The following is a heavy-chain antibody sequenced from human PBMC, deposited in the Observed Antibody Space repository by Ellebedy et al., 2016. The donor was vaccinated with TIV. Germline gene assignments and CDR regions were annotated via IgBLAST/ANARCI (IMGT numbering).Heavy chain of an antibody. D-gene: IGHD4-17*01. Sequence: SETLSLXCTVSGGSISSHYWGWIRQPPGRGLEWIGWIYYTGSTNHNPSLKSRVTILLDTSKNQFSLKLSSVTAADTAVYYCASSPYGDYGIGYWGQGTLVTVSS. CDR2: IYYTGST. CDR3: ASSPYGDYGIGY. CDR1: GGSISSHY. J-gene: IGHJ4*02. V-gene: IGHV4-59*11.